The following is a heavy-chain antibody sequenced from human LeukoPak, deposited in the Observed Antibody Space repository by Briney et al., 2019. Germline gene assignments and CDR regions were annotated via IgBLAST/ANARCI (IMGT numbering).Heavy chain of an antibody. D-gene: IGHD6-19*01. J-gene: IGHJ3*02. CDR3: ATPSGIAVAARRRAFDI. CDR2: MNPNSGNT. V-gene: IGHV1-8*01. Sequence: GASVKVSCKASGYTFTSYDINWVRQATGQGLEWMGWMNPNSGNTGYAQKFQGRVTMTRNTSISTAYMELSSLRSEDTAVYYCATPSGIAVAARRRAFDIWGQGTMVTVSS. CDR1: GYTFTSYD.